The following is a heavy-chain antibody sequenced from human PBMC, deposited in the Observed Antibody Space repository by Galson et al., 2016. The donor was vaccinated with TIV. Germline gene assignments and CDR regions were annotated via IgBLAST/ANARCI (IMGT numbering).Heavy chain of an antibody. D-gene: IGHD3/OR15-3a*01. J-gene: IGHJ4*01. V-gene: IGHV3-74*01. CDR3: VRGGLEPFDY. Sequence: SLRLSCAASGFAFSKYWMHWVRQAPEKGLVWISRTNVDGSSTSYADSAKGRVTISRDNARNTLYLLMNSLRVEDTAVYYCVRGGLEPFDYWGHGTLVTVSS. CDR1: GFAFSKYW. CDR2: TNVDGSST.